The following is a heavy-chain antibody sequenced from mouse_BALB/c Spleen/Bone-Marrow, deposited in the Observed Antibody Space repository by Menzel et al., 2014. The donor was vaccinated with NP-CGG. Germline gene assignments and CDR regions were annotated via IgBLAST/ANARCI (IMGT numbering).Heavy chain of an antibody. CDR2: IYPGDGDT. J-gene: IGHJ4*01. CDR3: ARWLPAMDY. D-gene: IGHD2-2*01. V-gene: IGHV1-80*01. Sequence: QVQLQQPGAELVRPGSSVKISCKASGYAFSSYWMSWVKQRPGQGLEWIGQIYPGDGDTNYNRKFKGKATLTADKSSSTAYMQLSSLTSEDSAVYFCARWLPAMDYWGQGTSVTVSS. CDR1: GYAFSSYW.